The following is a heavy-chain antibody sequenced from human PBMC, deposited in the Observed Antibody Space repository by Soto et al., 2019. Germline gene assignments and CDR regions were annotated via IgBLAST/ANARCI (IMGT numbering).Heavy chain of an antibody. CDR3: VRRYGTYYFDY. Sequence: GGSLRLSCAASGFSFRTHDMSWVRQAPGKGLEWVSAISASGGNTYSAASVKGRFTISRDNSKNTLFLQMTGLRVEDTAIYFCVRRYGTYYFDYWGQGMSVTVSS. D-gene: IGHD3-9*01. CDR1: GFSFRTHD. CDR2: ISASGGNT. J-gene: IGHJ4*02. V-gene: IGHV3-23*01.